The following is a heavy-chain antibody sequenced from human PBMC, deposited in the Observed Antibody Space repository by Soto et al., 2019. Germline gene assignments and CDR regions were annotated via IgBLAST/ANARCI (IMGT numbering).Heavy chain of an antibody. CDR1: GGSISSYY. Sequence: SETLSLTCTVSGGSISSYYWSWIRQPPGKGLEWIGYIYYSGSTNYNPSLKSRVTISVDTSKNQFSLKLSSVTAADTAVYYCARAAYSSSRYPYYFDYWGQGTLVTVSS. D-gene: IGHD6-13*01. J-gene: IGHJ4*02. CDR2: IYYSGST. CDR3: ARAAYSSSRYPYYFDY. V-gene: IGHV4-59*01.